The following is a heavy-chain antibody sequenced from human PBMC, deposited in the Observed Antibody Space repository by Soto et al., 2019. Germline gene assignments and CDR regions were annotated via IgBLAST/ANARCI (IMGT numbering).Heavy chain of an antibody. CDR2: ISSSSSTI. V-gene: IGHV3-48*01. CDR3: ARDSYSRGWYAGAAY. Sequence: EVQLVESGGGLVQPGGSLRLSCAASGFTFSSYSMNWVRQAPGKGLEWVSYISSSSSTIYYADSVKGRFTISSDNAKTSLYLQMTSLSAEDTALYSCARDSYSRGWYAGAAYWGQGTLVTVSS. CDR1: GFTFSSYS. D-gene: IGHD6-19*01. J-gene: IGHJ4*02.